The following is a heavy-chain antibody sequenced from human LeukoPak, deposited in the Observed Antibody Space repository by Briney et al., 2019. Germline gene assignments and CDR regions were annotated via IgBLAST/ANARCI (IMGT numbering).Heavy chain of an antibody. J-gene: IGHJ4*02. CDR2: ISGSGDST. Sequence: GGSLRLSCAASGFTFSSCAMSWGRQAPGEGLEWGSGISGSGDSTDYADSVKGRFTISRDNSKNTLYLQINSLRAEDTAVYYCAKPPSDNLLTGSLYYFDYWGQGTLVTVSS. V-gene: IGHV3-23*01. D-gene: IGHD3-9*01. CDR3: AKPPSDNLLTGSLYYFDY. CDR1: GFTFSSCA.